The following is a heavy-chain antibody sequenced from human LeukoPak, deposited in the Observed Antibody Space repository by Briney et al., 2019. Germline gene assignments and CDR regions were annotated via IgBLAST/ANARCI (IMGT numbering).Heavy chain of an antibody. D-gene: IGHD2-21*01. J-gene: IGHJ4*02. V-gene: IGHV5-51*01. CDR2: IYPGESDT. Sequence: GESLKISFKGSGYSFTNYWIGWVRQMPGKGLEWMGIIYPGESDTRYSPSFQGQVTISADKSISTAYLQWSSLKASDTAMYYCARQSYSVFDYWGQGTLVTVSS. CDR1: GYSFTNYW. CDR3: ARQSYSVFDY.